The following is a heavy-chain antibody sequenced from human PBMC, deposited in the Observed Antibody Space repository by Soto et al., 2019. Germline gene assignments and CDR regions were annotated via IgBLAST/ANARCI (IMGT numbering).Heavy chain of an antibody. D-gene: IGHD5-18*01. CDR1: GFTFTTYT. V-gene: IGHV3-23*01. Sequence: GGSLRLSCAASGFTFTTYTMNWVRQAPGKGLEWVSGILAGGTTYYADSVKGRFTISRDHSQNSVFLQMSSLRDEDTAVYYCAKDPIQLWLRIQYYFDYWGQGTLVTVSS. J-gene: IGHJ4*02. CDR2: ILAGGTT. CDR3: AKDPIQLWLRIQYYFDY.